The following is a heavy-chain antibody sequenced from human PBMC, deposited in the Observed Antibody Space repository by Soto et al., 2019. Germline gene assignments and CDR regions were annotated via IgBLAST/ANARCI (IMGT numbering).Heavy chain of an antibody. CDR1: GGTFSSYA. Sequence: QVQLVQSGAEVKKPGSSVKVSCKASGGTFSSYAISWVRQAPGQGLEWMGGSIPISGTANYAQKFQGRVTITADEFTSTVYMELSSLRSKDTAVYYCARSQSSSTSLESYYYYYYGMDCWGQGTRVTVSS. J-gene: IGHJ6*02. D-gene: IGHD2-2*01. CDR2: SIPISGTA. CDR3: ARSQSSSTSLESYYYYYYGMDC. V-gene: IGHV1-69*01.